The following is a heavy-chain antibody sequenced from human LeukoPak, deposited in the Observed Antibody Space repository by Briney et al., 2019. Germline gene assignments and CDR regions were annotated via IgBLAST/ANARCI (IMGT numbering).Heavy chain of an antibody. CDR2: ISYDGSSE. V-gene: IGHV3-30*03. Sequence: GRSLRLSCAASGFIFSSYGMHWVRQAPGKGLDWVAVISYDGSSEYYPDSVKGRFTISRDNSKNTFYLQMNSLRAEDTAVYYCARGMEYGDAGGAFDIWGQGTMVTVSS. CDR3: ARGMEYGDAGGAFDI. J-gene: IGHJ3*02. D-gene: IGHD2-8*01. CDR1: GFIFSSYG.